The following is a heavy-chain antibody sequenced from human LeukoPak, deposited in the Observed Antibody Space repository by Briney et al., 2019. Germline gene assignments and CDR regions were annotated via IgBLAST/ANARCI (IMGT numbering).Heavy chain of an antibody. J-gene: IGHJ6*03. CDR1: GYTFTGYY. CDR2: INPNSGGT. CDR3: ARPLDSYYYYYMDV. Sequence: ASVKVSCKASGYTFTGYYMHWVRQAPGQGLEWMGWINPNSGGTNYAQKFQGRVTMTRDTSISTAYMELSRLGSDDTAVYYCARPLDSYYYYYMDVWGKGTTVTVSS. D-gene: IGHD3-9*01. V-gene: IGHV1-2*02.